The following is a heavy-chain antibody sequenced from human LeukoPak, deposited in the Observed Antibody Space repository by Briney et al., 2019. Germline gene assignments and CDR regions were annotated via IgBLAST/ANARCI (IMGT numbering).Heavy chain of an antibody. Sequence: GGSLRLSCAASGITFSGSAMHWVRQASGKGLKWVGRVRSKANNYATAYSVSVKGRFTIPRDDSKNTAYLQMHSLKTEDTAVYYCTRQGTVSLRLGELSLSYRWFDPWGQGTLVTVSS. CDR1: GITFSGSA. J-gene: IGHJ5*02. CDR2: VRSKANNYAT. CDR3: TRQGTVSLRLGELSLSYRWFDP. V-gene: IGHV3-73*01. D-gene: IGHD3-16*02.